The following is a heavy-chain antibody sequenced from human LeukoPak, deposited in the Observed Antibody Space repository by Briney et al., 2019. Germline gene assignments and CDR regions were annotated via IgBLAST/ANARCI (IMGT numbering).Heavy chain of an antibody. D-gene: IGHD1-14*01. CDR1: GGSISSSSYY. Sequence: SETLSLTCTVSGGSISSSSYYWGWIRQPPGKGLEWIGSIYYSGSTYYNPSLKSRVAISVDTSKNQFSLKLNSVTAADTAVYYCANFRKYTYGPYYFDYWGQGTLVTVSS. V-gene: IGHV4-39*01. CDR2: IYYSGST. CDR3: ANFRKYTYGPYYFDY. J-gene: IGHJ4*02.